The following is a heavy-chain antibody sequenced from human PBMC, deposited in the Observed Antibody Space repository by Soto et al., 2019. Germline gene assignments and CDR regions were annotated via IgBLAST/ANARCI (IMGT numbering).Heavy chain of an antibody. Sequence: EVQLVESGGGLVKPGGSLRLSCAASGFTFSSYSMNWVRQAPGKGLEWVSSISSSSSYIYYADSVKGRFTISRDNAKNSLYVPMNRLSAGATAVYYGARVVVVPAAGIDYWCQGTLVTVSS. CDR1: GFTFSSYS. CDR3: ARVVVVPAAGIDY. J-gene: IGHJ4*02. V-gene: IGHV3-21*01. D-gene: IGHD2-2*01. CDR2: ISSSSSYI.